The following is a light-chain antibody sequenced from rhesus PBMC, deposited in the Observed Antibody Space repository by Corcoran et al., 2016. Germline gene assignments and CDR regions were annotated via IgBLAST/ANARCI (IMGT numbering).Light chain of an antibody. CDR2: KAS. Sequence: DIQMTQSPSSLSASVGDRVTITCRASQGISNWLAWYQQKPGKAPKVLIYKASSLQSGVPSRFSGSGPGTDFTLTISSLQPEDFGIYFYQQFNSVPWPFGQGTKVDIK. J-gene: IGKJ1*01. V-gene: IGKV1-21*01. CDR1: QGISNW. CDR3: QQFNSVPWP.